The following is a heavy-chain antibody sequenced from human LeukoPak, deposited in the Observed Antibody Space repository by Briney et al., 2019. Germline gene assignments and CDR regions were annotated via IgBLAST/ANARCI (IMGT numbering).Heavy chain of an antibody. Sequence: GGSLRLSCAASGFTFSSYWMHWVRQAPGKGLVWVSRINSDGSSTSYADSVKGRFTISRDNAKNTLYLQMNSLRAEDTAVYYCARNPPTVAGAFDIWGQGTMVTVSS. CDR3: ARNPPTVAGAFDI. V-gene: IGHV3-74*01. CDR1: GFTFSSYW. J-gene: IGHJ3*02. CDR2: INSDGSST. D-gene: IGHD6-19*01.